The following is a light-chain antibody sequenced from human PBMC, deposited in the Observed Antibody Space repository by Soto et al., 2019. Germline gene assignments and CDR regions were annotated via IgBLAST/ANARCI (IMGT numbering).Light chain of an antibody. CDR3: QQLESYPST. Sequence: AIRMAQSPCALSAPTVYGLTITCLASQGISSYLAWYQQKPGKAPKLLIYAASTLQSGVPSRFSGSGSGTDFTLTISSLQPEDFATYYCQQLESYPSTFGGGTKVDIK. CDR2: AAS. J-gene: IGKJ4*01. CDR1: QGISSY. V-gene: IGKV1-8*01.